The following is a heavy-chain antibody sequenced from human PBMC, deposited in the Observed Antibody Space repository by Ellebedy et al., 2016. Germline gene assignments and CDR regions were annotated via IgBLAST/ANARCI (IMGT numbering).Heavy chain of an antibody. V-gene: IGHV1-3*04. CDR3: ARDPPGSTEDY. D-gene: IGHD3-10*01. CDR2: INTGNGNT. CDR1: GFTFTSYA. J-gene: IGHJ4*02. Sequence: ASVKVSCKASGFTFTSYAMHWVRQAPGQRLEWMGWINTGNGNTKYSQKFQGRVTITRDTSASTAYMELSSLRSDDTAVYYCARDPPGSTEDYWGQGTLVTVSS.